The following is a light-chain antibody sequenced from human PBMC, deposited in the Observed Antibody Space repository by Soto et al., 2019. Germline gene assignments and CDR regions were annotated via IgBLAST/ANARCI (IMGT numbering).Light chain of an antibody. V-gene: IGKV1-5*03. CDR1: QTISSW. CDR2: KAY. CDR3: QKYPSTHTWT. Sequence: DIKMTQSPSTMSGPVGPRVTITGRASQTISSWLAWYQQKPGKAPKLLIYKAYTLKSGVPQRFSGSGSGTDFTLTISSLKAEDVAVYYCQKYPSTHTWTFGQGTKLDLK. J-gene: IGKJ1*01.